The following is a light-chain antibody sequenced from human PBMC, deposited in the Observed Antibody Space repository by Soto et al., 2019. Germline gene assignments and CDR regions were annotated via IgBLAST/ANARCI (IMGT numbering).Light chain of an antibody. Sequence: QSALAQPPSVSGASGQRVTISCTGSSSDIGAGYDVHWYQQLPGTAPKLLIYGNSDRPSGVPDRFSGSKSGTSASLAITGLQAEDEADYCCQSYDSSLSAYVFGNGTKVTVL. V-gene: IGLV1-40*01. CDR1: SSDIGAGYD. CDR3: QSYDSSLSAYV. CDR2: GNS. J-gene: IGLJ1*01.